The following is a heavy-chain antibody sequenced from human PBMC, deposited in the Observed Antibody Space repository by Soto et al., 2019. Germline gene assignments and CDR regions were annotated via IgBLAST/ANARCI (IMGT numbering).Heavy chain of an antibody. Sequence: GGSLRLSCAASGFTFSSYGMHWVRQAPGKGLEWVAVISYDGSNKYYADSVKGRFTISRDNSKNTLYLQMNSLRAEDTAVYYCAKDADSSSWCLFDYWGQGTLVTVSS. CDR1: GFTFSSYG. CDR3: AKDADSSSWCLFDY. D-gene: IGHD6-6*01. J-gene: IGHJ4*02. V-gene: IGHV3-30*18. CDR2: ISYDGSNK.